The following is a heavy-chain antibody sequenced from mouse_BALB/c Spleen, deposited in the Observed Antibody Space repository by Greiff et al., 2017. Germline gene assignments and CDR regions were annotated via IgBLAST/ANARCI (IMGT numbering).Heavy chain of an antibody. CDR3: AREGFPYYDSSSYPFAY. CDR1: GFTFSSYG. J-gene: IGHJ3*01. Sequence: EVQRVESGGGLVQPGGSLKLSCAASGFTFSSYGMSWVRQTPDKRLELVATINSNGGSTYYPDSVTGRFTISRDNAKNTLYLQMSSLKSEDTAMYCCAREGFPYYDSSSYPFAYWGQGTLVTVSA. V-gene: IGHV5-6-3*01. CDR2: INSNGGST. D-gene: IGHD1-1*01.